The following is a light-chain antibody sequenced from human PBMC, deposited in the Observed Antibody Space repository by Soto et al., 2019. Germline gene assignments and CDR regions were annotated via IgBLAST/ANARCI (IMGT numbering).Light chain of an antibody. V-gene: IGKV1-5*03. CDR2: KAS. CDR1: QSISSW. J-gene: IGKJ1*01. Sequence: IPMSQSPSTLSAYVGDRVTIPCRASQSISSWLAWYQQKPGKAPKLLIYKASSLESGVPSRFSGSGSGTEFTLTISSLQPDDFATYYCQQYNSYWTFGQGTKVDVK. CDR3: QQYNSYWT.